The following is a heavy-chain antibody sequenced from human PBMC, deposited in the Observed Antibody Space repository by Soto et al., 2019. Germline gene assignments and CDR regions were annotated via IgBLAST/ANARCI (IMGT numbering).Heavy chain of an antibody. CDR1: GFTVSSNY. V-gene: IGHV3-66*01. D-gene: IGHD3-10*01. J-gene: IGHJ6*03. CDR2: IYSGGST. CDR3: ARRGRLLWFGETHTFYYYYMDV. Sequence: EVQLVESGGGLVQPGGSLRLSCTASGFTVSSNYMSWVRQAAGKGLEWVSVIYSGGSTYYADSVKGRFTISRDNSKNTLYLQMNILRAEDTAVYYCARRGRLLWFGETHTFYYYYMDVWGKGTTVTVSS.